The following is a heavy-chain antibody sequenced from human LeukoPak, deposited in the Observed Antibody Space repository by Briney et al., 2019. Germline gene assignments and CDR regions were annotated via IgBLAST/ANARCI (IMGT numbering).Heavy chain of an antibody. Sequence: PSETLSLTRAVSGYSISSGYYWGWIRQPPGKGLEWIGSIYHSGSTYYNPSLKSRVTISVDTSKNQFSLKLSSVTAADTAVYYCARARYDILTGYWFDPWAQGTLVTVTS. D-gene: IGHD3-9*01. CDR3: ARARYDILTGYWFDP. J-gene: IGHJ5*02. CDR2: IYHSGST. CDR1: GYSISSGYY. V-gene: IGHV4-38-2*01.